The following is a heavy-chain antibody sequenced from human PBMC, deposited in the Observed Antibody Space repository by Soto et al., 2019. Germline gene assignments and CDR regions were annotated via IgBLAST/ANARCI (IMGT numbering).Heavy chain of an antibody. V-gene: IGHV3-23*01. Sequence: GSLRLSCAASGFTFSSNAMTWVRQAPGKGLEWVSSISDKSDRTHYADSVKGRFTVSSDNSKTTLYLQMDSLRAEDTAIYYCTKPRGPQWAAIYFEYWGQG. CDR2: ISDKSDRT. CDR3: TKPRGPQWAAIYFEY. CDR1: GFTFSSNA. J-gene: IGHJ4*02. D-gene: IGHD4-4*01.